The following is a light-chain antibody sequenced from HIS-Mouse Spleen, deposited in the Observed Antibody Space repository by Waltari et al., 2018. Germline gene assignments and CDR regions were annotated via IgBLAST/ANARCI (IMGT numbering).Light chain of an antibody. CDR1: QGISSA. V-gene: IGKV1-13*02. J-gene: IGKJ4*01. CDR3: QQFNSYLT. CDR2: DAS. Sequence: AIQLTQSPSSLSASVGDRVTITCRASQGISSALAWYQQKQGKAPKLLIYDASSLESGVPSRFSGSGSGTDFTLNISSLQPEDFATYYCQQFNSYLTFGGGTKVEIK.